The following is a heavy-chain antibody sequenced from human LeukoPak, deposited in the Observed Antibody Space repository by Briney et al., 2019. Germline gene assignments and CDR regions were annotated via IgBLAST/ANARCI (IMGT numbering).Heavy chain of an antibody. V-gene: IGHV3-48*03. D-gene: IGHD1-14*01. CDR1: GVTLSSFD. CDR3: ASSLTHFDY. Sequence: GGSLRLSCAASGVTLSSFDMNWVRQAPGKGLEWVSYISSSGSTIYYADSVKGRFTISRDNAKSSLYLQMSSLRGEDTAVYYCASSLTHFDYWGQGTLVTVSS. CDR2: ISSSGSTI. J-gene: IGHJ4*02.